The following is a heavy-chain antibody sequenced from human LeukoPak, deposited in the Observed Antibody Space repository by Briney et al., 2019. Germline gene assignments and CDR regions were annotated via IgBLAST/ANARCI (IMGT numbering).Heavy chain of an antibody. CDR3: ARDLGGGGIAAAGSFWFDP. D-gene: IGHD6-13*01. CDR2: TYHSGST. Sequence: KPSETLSLTCAVYGGSFSGYYWSWIRQSPGKGLEWIGETYHSGSTNYNSSLKSRVSMSIDTSKSQFSLNLSSVTAADTAVYYCARDLGGGGIAAAGSFWFDPWGQGTLVTVSS. CDR1: GGSFSGYY. V-gene: IGHV4-34*01. J-gene: IGHJ5*02.